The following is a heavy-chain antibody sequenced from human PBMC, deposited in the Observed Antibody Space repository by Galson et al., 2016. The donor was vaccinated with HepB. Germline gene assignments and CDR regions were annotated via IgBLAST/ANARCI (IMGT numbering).Heavy chain of an antibody. CDR2: IRSKAYGGTT. Sequence: SLRLSCATSGFTFRDYTMSWLRQAPGKGLEWVGFIRSKAYGGTTEYAASVKGRFTISRDDSKSIAYLEINSLETNDTAVFYCTTAYPPFYYFDYWGHGTLVTVSS. J-gene: IGHJ4*01. V-gene: IGHV3-49*03. CDR1: GFTFRDYT. CDR3: TTAYPPFYYFDY. D-gene: IGHD2-2*02.